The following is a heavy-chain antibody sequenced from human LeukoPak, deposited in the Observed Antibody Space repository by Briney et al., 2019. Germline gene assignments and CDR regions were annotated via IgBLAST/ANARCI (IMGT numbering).Heavy chain of an antibody. CDR3: ARDDCSSTRCYNVDY. J-gene: IGHJ4*02. CDR1: GFTFSTSS. V-gene: IGHV3-21*01. D-gene: IGHD2-2*02. Sequence: PGGSLRLSCAASGFTFSTSSMNWVRQVPGKGLEWVSSISSASTFIHYANSVKGRFTISRDNANKSVYLQMNSLRAEDTAVYYCARDDCSSTRCYNVDYWGQGILVTVSS. CDR2: ISSASTFI.